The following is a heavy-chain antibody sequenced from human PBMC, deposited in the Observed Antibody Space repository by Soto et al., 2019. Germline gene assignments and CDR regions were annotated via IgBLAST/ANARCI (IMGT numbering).Heavy chain of an antibody. CDR3: ASEGPIAEGDWCDP. V-gene: IGHV4-34*01. CDR1: GGSFSGYY. Sequence: SVTLSLTCAVYGGSFSGYYWRWFRHPPGKGLGSIVEICHIANTNYSSSLLRRGCISVDTSKHRFSQKLRTVYAAPTAVYYCASEGPIAEGDWCDPWGQVTLVTVSS. D-gene: IGHD6-13*01. J-gene: IGHJ5*02. CDR2: ICHIANT.